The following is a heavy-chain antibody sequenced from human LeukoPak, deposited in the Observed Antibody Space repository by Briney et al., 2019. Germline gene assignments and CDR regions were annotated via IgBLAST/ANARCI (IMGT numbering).Heavy chain of an antibody. CDR1: GFTFSSYE. CDR3: ARAYISWYDY. J-gene: IGHJ4*02. Sequence: PGGSLRLSCAASGFTFSSYEMNLVRQAPGKGLEWVSYISSSGSTIYYADSVKGRFTISRDNAKNSLYLQMNSLRAEDTAVYYCARAYISWYDYWGQGTLVTVSS. CDR2: ISSSGSTI. V-gene: IGHV3-48*03. D-gene: IGHD6-13*01.